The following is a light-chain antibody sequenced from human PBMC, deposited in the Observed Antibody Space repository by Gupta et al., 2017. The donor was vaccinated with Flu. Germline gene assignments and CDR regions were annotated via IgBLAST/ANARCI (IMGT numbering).Light chain of an antibody. V-gene: IGKV3-20*01. J-gene: IGKJ1*01. CDR2: GAS. Sequence: VLTQSTGTLSLSPGDRVTLSCRASQTVNDNYLAWYQQKPGQAPRLLIFGASNRASGLPDRFRGSGSGREFSLNINRREPEDFAVYYCQQECNTPGTFGQWT. CDR3: QQECNTPGT. CDR1: QTVNDNY.